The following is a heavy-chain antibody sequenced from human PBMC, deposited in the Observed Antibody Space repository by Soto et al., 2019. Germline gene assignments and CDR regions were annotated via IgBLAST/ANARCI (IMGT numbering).Heavy chain of an antibody. J-gene: IGHJ6*03. CDR3: ARKPADDDYYYYSYMDV. V-gene: IGHV4-39*01. CDR2: IYYSGST. CDR1: GGSISSSSYY. Sequence: SETLSLTCTVSGGSISSSSYYWGWIRQPPGKGLEWIGSIYYSGSTYYNPSLKSRVTISVDTSKNQFSLKLSSVTAADTAVYYCARKPADDDYYYYSYMDVWGKGTTVTVSS. D-gene: IGHD6-25*01.